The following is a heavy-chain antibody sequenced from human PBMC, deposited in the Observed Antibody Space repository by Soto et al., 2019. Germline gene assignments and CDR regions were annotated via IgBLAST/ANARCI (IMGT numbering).Heavy chain of an antibody. CDR1: GGTVASIHW. Sequence: PSETLSLTCGVSGGTVASIHWWSWVRQSPGGGLEWIGNVYHTGETNINPSLQSRVTISVDKSNNQFSLRLNSLTAADTAVYLCAREIVTAGANNYFDXWGPGTMVTVSX. J-gene: IGHJ5*02. D-gene: IGHD2-21*02. CDR3: AREIVTAGANNYFDX. CDR2: VYHTGET. V-gene: IGHV4-4*02.